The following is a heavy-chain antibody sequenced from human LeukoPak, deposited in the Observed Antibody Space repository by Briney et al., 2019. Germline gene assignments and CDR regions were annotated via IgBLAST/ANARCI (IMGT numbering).Heavy chain of an antibody. Sequence: GGSLRLSCAASGFTVSSNYMSWVRQAPGKGLEWVSVIYSGGSTYYADSVKGRFIISRHNSKNTLYLQMNSLRAEDTAVYYCARVGLVVAATFFDYWGQGTLVTVSS. V-gene: IGHV3-53*04. CDR2: IYSGGST. J-gene: IGHJ4*02. CDR3: ARVGLVVAATFFDY. CDR1: GFTVSSNY. D-gene: IGHD2-15*01.